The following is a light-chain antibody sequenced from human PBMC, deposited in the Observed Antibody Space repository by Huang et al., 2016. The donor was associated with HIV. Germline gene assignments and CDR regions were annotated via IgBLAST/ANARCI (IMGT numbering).Light chain of an antibody. Sequence: EIVLTQSPATLSLSPGERATLSCRASQSVSSYLAWYQQKPGQAPNLLIYDAANSATGIPARFSGSGSGTDFTLTISSLEPEDFAVYYCQQRSNWPRTFGQGTKLEIK. CDR2: DAA. J-gene: IGKJ2*01. CDR3: QQRSNWPRT. V-gene: IGKV3-11*01. CDR1: QSVSSY.